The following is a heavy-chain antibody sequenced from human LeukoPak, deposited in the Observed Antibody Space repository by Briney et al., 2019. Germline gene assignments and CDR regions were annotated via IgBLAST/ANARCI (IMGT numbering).Heavy chain of an antibody. V-gene: IGHV1-46*01. Sequence: ASVKVSCKASGYTFTSYYMHWVRQAPGQGLEWMGIINPSGGSTSCAQKFQGRVTMTRDTSISTAYMELSRLRSDDTAVYYCARDVSYYDFWSGYYKVGYYYYYMDVWGKGTTVTVSS. J-gene: IGHJ6*03. D-gene: IGHD3-3*01. CDR3: ARDVSYYDFWSGYYKVGYYYYYMDV. CDR2: INPSGGST. CDR1: GYTFTSYY.